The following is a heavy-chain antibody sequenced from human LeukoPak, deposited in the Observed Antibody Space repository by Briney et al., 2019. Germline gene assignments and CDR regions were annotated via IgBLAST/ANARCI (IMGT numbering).Heavy chain of an antibody. J-gene: IGHJ3*02. V-gene: IGHV4-59*11. CDR3: ARDLVSVTKGFDI. CDR2: ISYIGST. CDR1: ADSFSSHY. D-gene: IGHD4-17*01. Sequence: SETLSLTCAVSADSFSSHYWTWIRQPPGKGLEWIGYISYIGSTNYNPSLKSRVTISIDTSKNQFSLKLTSVTAADTAVYYCARDLVSVTKGFDIWGQGTMVSVSS.